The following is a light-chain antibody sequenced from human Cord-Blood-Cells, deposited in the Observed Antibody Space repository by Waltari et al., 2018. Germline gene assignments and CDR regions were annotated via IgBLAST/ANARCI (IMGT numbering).Light chain of an antibody. Sequence: QSALTQPASVSGSPGQSLTISCTGTRSDVGGYNYVSCYNQNPGKAPTPMIYDVSNRPSGVSNRFSGSKSGNTAALTISGLQAEDEADYYCSSYTSSSTNVVFGGGTKLTVL. J-gene: IGLJ2*01. CDR3: SSYTSSSTNVV. CDR2: DVS. CDR1: RSDVGGYNY. V-gene: IGLV2-14*03.